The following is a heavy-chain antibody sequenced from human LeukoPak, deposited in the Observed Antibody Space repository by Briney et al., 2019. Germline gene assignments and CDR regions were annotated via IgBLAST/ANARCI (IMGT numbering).Heavy chain of an antibody. CDR1: GGSISSYY. V-gene: IGHV4-59*01. J-gene: IGHJ4*02. Sequence: SETLSLTCTVSGGSISSYYWSWIRQPPGKGLEWIGYIYYSGSTNYNPSLNSRVTISVDTSKNQFSLKLSSVTAADTAVYYCARAYGSGSYSHFDYWGQGTLVTVSS. CDR3: ARAYGSGSYSHFDY. CDR2: IYYSGST. D-gene: IGHD3-10*01.